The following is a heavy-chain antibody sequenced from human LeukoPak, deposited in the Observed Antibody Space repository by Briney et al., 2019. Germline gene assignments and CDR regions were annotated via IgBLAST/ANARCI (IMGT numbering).Heavy chain of an antibody. CDR2: ISYDGRDK. D-gene: IGHD3-9*01. J-gene: IGHJ3*02. V-gene: IGHV3-30*04. CDR1: GFTLSSYA. Sequence: PGRSRRLSCAASGFTLSSYAMHWVRQAPGKGLEWVAVISYDGRDKDYADSVKGRFTITRDNSKNTLYLQMNSLRAEDTAVYYCATLYDTTYRAFDIWGQGTMVTVSS. CDR3: ATLYDTTYRAFDI.